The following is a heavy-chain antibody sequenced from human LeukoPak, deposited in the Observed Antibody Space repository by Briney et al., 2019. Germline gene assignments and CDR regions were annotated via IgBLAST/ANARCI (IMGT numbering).Heavy chain of an antibody. Sequence: GGSLRLSCAASGFSFPSHSFHWVRQSPGKGLEWVAYIGTSSSTIYQAKSVKGRFSISRDNAKNSLFLQMDSLRVEDTAVYYCARDRGTFGVVDSWGQGTLVAVSP. V-gene: IGHV3-48*04. J-gene: IGHJ4*02. D-gene: IGHD3-3*01. CDR3: ARDRGTFGVVDS. CDR1: GFSFPSHS. CDR2: IGTSSSTI.